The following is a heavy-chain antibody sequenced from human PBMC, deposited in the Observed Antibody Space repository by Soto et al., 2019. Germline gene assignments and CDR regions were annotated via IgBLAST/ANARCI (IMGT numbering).Heavy chain of an antibody. CDR3: EKNLYDEVAVQYGIDL. Sequence: WESXRLSCSASGFTFSSYSSSWFRQAPGKGLEWLSAISTSGDKTYYADSVEGRFNISRENSKNTLYLHMKSLRVDDTAVSYCEKNLYDEVAVQYGIDLWGQGTTVTVSS. CDR2: ISTSGDKT. J-gene: IGHJ6*02. CDR1: GFTFSSYS. V-gene: IGHV3-23*01. D-gene: IGHD3-22*01.